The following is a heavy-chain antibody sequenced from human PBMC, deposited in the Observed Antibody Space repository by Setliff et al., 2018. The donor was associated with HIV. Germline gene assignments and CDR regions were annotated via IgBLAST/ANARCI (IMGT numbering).Heavy chain of an antibody. CDR3: ARGKYYFDSGTPRYFDY. CDR2: INHDGIT. V-gene: IGHV4-34*01. D-gene: IGHD3-10*01. J-gene: IGHJ4*02. Sequence: TSETLSLTCAVYGGSFSGYFWSWIRQPPGKGLEWIGEINHDGITNYNPSLKSRVTVSVDTSKSQFSLKLSSVTAADTAVYYCARGKYYFDSGTPRYFDYWGQGSLVTVSS. CDR1: GGSFSGYF.